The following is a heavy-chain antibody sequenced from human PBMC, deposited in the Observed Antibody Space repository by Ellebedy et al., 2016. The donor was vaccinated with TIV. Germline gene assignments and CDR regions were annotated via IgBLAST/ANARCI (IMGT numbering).Heavy chain of an antibody. CDR2: ISAYNGNT. Sequence: ASVKVSXXASGYTFTSYGISWVRQAPGQGLEWMGWISAYNGNTNYAQKLQGRVTMTTDTSTSTAYMELRSLRSDDTAVYYCASWYYDSSGGDDAFDIWGQGTMVTVSS. CDR3: ASWYYDSSGGDDAFDI. D-gene: IGHD3-22*01. V-gene: IGHV1-18*01. CDR1: GYTFTSYG. J-gene: IGHJ3*02.